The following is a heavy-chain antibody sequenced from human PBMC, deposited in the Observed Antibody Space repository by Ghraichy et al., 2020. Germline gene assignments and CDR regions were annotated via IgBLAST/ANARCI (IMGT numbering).Heavy chain of an antibody. Sequence: LNISCAASGFTFSSYWMSWVRQAPGKGLEWVANIKQDGSEKYYVDSVKGRFTISRDNAKNSLYLQMNSLRAEDTAVYYCARVVQVLRYFDWSTWMGYYFDYWGQGTLVTVSS. J-gene: IGHJ4*02. V-gene: IGHV3-7*01. CDR3: ARVVQVLRYFDWSTWMGYYFDY. CDR2: IKQDGSEK. D-gene: IGHD3-9*01. CDR1: GFTFSSYW.